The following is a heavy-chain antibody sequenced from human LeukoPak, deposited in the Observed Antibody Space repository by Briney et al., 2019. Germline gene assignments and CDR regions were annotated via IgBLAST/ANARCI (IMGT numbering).Heavy chain of an antibody. CDR2: IIPILGIA. CDR1: GGTFSRYA. CDR3: ARDFGYRGSYPDY. V-gene: IGHV1-69*04. D-gene: IGHD1-26*01. J-gene: IGHJ4*02. Sequence: SVKVSRKASGGTFSRYAITWVRQAPGQGLEWRGRIIPILGIANYAQKFQGRVTITADKSTSTAYMDLSSLRSEDTAVYYCARDFGYRGSYPDYWGQGTLVTVSS.